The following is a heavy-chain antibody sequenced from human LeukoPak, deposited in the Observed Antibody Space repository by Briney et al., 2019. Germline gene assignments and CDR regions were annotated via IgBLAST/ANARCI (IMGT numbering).Heavy chain of an antibody. V-gene: IGHV4-38-2*02. D-gene: IGHD1-1*01. Sequence: SETLSLTCTVSGYPISSGYYWGWIRQPPGKGLEWIGSIYHSGSTYYNPSLKSRVTISVDTSKNQFSLKLSSVTAADTAVYYCARVVGYSLDYWGQGTLVTVSP. CDR1: GYPISSGYY. J-gene: IGHJ4*02. CDR3: ARVVGYSLDY. CDR2: IYHSGST.